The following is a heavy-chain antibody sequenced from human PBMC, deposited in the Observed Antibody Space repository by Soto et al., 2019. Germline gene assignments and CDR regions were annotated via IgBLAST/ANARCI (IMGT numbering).Heavy chain of an antibody. D-gene: IGHD6-13*01. CDR1: EGTFNSYA. J-gene: IGHJ4*02. Sequence: QAQVVQSGAEVRKPGSSVKLSCKASEGTFNSYAIAWVRQAPGQGLEWMGGIIPYYNTLNYAQKFQDRVTTTADDSTNTVYIELSSLRSDDTAVYFCASGASRWYPYFFDSWAPGTLVTVSS. CDR3: ASGASRWYPYFFDS. CDR2: IIPYYNTL. V-gene: IGHV1-69*01.